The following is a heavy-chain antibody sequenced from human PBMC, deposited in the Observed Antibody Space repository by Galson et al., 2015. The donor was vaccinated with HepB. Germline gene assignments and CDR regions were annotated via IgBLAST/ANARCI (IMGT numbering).Heavy chain of an antibody. Sequence: SVTVSCKVSGYTLTELSMHWVRQAPGKGLEWMGGFDPEDGETIYAQKFQGRVTMTEDTSTDTAYMELSSLRSEDTAVYYCATARLQWELRGLLDYWGQGTLVTVSS. CDR3: ATARLQWELRGLLDY. CDR2: FDPEDGET. J-gene: IGHJ4*02. V-gene: IGHV1-24*01. D-gene: IGHD1-26*01. CDR1: GYTLTELS.